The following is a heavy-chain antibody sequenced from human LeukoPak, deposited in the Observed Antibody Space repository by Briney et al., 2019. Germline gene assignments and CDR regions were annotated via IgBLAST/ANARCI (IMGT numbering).Heavy chain of an antibody. J-gene: IGHJ3*02. CDR2: ISSSSSYI. CDR3: AGHYDILTGARGGKAAFDI. D-gene: IGHD3-9*01. Sequence: GGSLRLSCAASGFAFDTYGMNWVRQAPGKGLEWVSSISSSSSYIYYADSVKGRFTISRDNAKNSLYLQMNSLRAEDTAVYYCAGHYDILTGARGGKAAFDIWGQGTMVTVSS. V-gene: IGHV3-21*01. CDR1: GFAFDTYG.